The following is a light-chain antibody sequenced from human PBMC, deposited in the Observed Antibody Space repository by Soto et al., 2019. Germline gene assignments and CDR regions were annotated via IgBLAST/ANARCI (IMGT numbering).Light chain of an antibody. CDR1: SSDVGAYNY. CDR2: DVN. CDR3: CSYAGTPYV. Sequence: QSALTQPRSVSGSPGQSVTISCTGTSSDVGAYNYVSWYQQHPGKAPKFMIYDVNKRPSGVPDRFSGSKSGNTASLTISGLQAEDEADYYCCSYAGTPYVFGTGTKVTVL. J-gene: IGLJ1*01. V-gene: IGLV2-11*01.